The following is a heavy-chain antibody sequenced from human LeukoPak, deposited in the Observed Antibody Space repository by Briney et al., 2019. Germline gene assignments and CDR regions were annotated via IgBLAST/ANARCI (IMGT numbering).Heavy chain of an antibody. CDR3: ARDRGYLSFDF. V-gene: IGHV3-30*03. J-gene: IGHJ3*01. D-gene: IGHD2-15*01. CDR1: GFTFSSYG. CDR2: ISYDGSNK. Sequence: GRSLRLSCAASGFTFSSYGMHWVRQAPGKGLEWVAVISYDGSNKYYADSVKGRFTISRDNSKNTLYLQMNSLRAEDTAVYYCARDRGYLSFDFWGQGTMVTVSS.